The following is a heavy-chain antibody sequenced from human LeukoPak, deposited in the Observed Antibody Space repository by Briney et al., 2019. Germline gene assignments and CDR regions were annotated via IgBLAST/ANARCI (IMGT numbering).Heavy chain of an antibody. CDR2: ISAYNGNT. CDR1: GYTFTSYG. J-gene: IGHJ6*03. D-gene: IGHD3-9*01. V-gene: IGHV1-18*01. Sequence: GASVKVSCKASGYTFTSYGISWVRQAPGQGLEWMGWISAYNGNTNYAQKLQGRVTMTTDTSTSTAYMELRSLRSDDTAVYYCAREADDILTDGQYYMDVWGKGTTVTISS. CDR3: AREADDILTDGQYYMDV.